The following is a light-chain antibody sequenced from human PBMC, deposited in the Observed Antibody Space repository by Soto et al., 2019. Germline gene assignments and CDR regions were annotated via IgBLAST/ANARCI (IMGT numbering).Light chain of an antibody. CDR3: CSYANNYVI. CDR1: SSDVGGYNY. CDR2: DVT. Sequence: QSALTQPRSVSGSPGQSVTISCTGTSSDVGGYNYVSWYQQHPGKAPKLMIYDVTKRPSGVPDRFSGSKSGNTASLTISGLQAEDEADYYCCSYANNYVIFGGWTKVTVL. J-gene: IGLJ2*01. V-gene: IGLV2-11*01.